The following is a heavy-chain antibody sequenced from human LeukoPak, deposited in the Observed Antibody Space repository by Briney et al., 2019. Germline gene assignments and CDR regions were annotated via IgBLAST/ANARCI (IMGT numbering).Heavy chain of an antibody. CDR2: IYYSGST. V-gene: IGHV4-31*03. CDR1: GGSISSGGYY. J-gene: IGHJ4*02. Sequence: SETLSLTCTVSGGSISSGGYYWSWIRQHPGKGLEWIGYIYYSGSTYYNPSLKSRVTISVDTSKNQFSLKLSSVTAADTAVYYGARDSSSGFDYWGQGTLVTVSS. D-gene: IGHD6-6*01. CDR3: ARDSSSGFDY.